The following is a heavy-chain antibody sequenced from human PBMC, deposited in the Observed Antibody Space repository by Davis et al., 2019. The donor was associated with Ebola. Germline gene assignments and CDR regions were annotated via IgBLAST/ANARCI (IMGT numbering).Heavy chain of an antibody. Sequence: SETLSPTFAVYAGSSSGYYWSWSRQPPGKGLKWIGEINHSGSTNYNPSLKSRVTISVDTSKNQFSLKLSSVTAADTAVYYCARGVGAITGWFDPWGQGTLVTVSS. CDR3: ARGVGAITGWFDP. V-gene: IGHV4-34*01. CDR2: INHSGST. D-gene: IGHD1-26*01. CDR1: AGSSSGYY. J-gene: IGHJ5*02.